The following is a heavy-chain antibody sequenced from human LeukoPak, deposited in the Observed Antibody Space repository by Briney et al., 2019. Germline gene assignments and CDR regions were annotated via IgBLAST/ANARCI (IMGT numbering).Heavy chain of an antibody. CDR2: ISAYNGNT. V-gene: IGHV1-18*01. D-gene: IGHD3-22*01. CDR1: GYTFTSYG. CDR3: ARRTDYYDSSGYYYFDY. J-gene: IGHJ4*02. Sequence: ASVKVSCKASGYTFTSYGISWVRQAPGRGLEWMGWISAYNGNTNYAQKLQGRVTMTTDTSTSTAYMELRSLRSDDTAVYYCARRTDYYDSSGYYYFDYWGQGTLVTVSS.